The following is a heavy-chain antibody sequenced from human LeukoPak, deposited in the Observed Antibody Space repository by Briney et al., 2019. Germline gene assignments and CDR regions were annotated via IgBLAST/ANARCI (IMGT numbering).Heavy chain of an antibody. Sequence: TGGSLRLSCAASGFTFSSYAMSWVRQAPGKGLEWVSAISGSGGSTYYADSVKGRFTISRDNSKNTLYLQMNSLRAEDTAVYYCAKVLWYYYGSGSYSWFDPWGQGTLVTVSS. CDR1: GFTFSSYA. V-gene: IGHV3-23*01. D-gene: IGHD3-10*01. CDR2: ISGSGGST. CDR3: AKVLWYYYGSGSYSWFDP. J-gene: IGHJ5*02.